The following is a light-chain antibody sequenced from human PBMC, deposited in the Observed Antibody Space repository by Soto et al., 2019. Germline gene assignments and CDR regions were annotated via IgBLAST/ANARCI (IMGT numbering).Light chain of an antibody. Sequence: QSVLTQPPSVSGAPGQRVTISCTGSSSNIGAGYDVHWYQQLPGTAPKLLIYGNSNRPSGVPDRFSGSKSGTSASLAITGFQAEDEADYYCQSYDSSLNGGVFGAGTKLTVL. J-gene: IGLJ1*01. CDR1: SSNIGAGYD. V-gene: IGLV1-40*01. CDR3: QSYDSSLNGGV. CDR2: GNS.